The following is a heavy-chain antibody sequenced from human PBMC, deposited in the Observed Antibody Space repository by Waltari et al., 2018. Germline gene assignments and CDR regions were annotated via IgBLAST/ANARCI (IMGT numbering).Heavy chain of an antibody. V-gene: IGHV1-69*08. J-gene: IGHJ5*02. CDR2: IIPSLGIA. Sequence: QVQLVQSGAEVKKPGSSVKVSCKASGGTFSSYTISWVRQAPGQGLEWMGRIIPSLGIANYAQKFQGSVTITADKSTSTAYMELSSLRSEDTAVYYCAKDNTYYYDSSGYLGFDPWGQGTLVTVSS. CDR3: AKDNTYYYDSSGYLGFDP. D-gene: IGHD3-22*01. CDR1: GGTFSSYT.